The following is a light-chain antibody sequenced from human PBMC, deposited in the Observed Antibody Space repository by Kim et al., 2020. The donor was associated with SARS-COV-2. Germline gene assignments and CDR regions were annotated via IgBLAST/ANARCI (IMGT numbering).Light chain of an antibody. CDR2: DAS. V-gene: IGKV1-5*01. J-gene: IGKJ1*01. CDR1: QDITNW. CDR3: QQYNRYSP. Sequence: DIQMTQSPSTLSASVGDRVTITCRASQDITNWLAWYQQKPGKAPKLLIYDASSLESGVPSRFSGSGSGTEFTLTISSLHPDDFATYYCQQYNRYSPFGQGTKVDIK.